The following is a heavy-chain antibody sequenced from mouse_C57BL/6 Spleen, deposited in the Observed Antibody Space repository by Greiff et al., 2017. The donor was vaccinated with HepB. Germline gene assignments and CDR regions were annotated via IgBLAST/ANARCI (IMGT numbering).Heavy chain of an antibody. V-gene: IGHV3-6*01. Sequence: EVQLVESGPGLVKPSQSLSLTCSVTGYSITSGYYWNWIRQFPGNKLEWMGYISYDGSNNYNPSLKNRISITRDTSKNQFFLKLNSVTTEDTATYYCAREGYSNYYAMDYWGQGTSVTVSS. J-gene: IGHJ4*01. CDR2: ISYDGSN. CDR1: GYSITSGYY. D-gene: IGHD2-5*01. CDR3: AREGYSNYYAMDY.